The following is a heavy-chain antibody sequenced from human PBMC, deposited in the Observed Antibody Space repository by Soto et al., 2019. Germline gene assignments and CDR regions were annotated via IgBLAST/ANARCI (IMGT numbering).Heavy chain of an antibody. CDR3: ARLARYCSGGSCQPSYGMDV. V-gene: IGHV5-10-1*01. CDR1: GYSFTSYW. Sequence: PGESLKISCKGSGYSFTSYWISWVRQMPGKGLEWMGRIDPSDSYTNYSPSFQGHVTISADKSISTAYLQWSSLKASDTAMYYCARLARYCSGGSCQPSYGMDVWGQGTTVTVSS. J-gene: IGHJ6*02. CDR2: IDPSDSYT. D-gene: IGHD2-15*01.